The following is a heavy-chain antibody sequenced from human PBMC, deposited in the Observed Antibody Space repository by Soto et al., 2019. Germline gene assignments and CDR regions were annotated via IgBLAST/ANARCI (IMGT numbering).Heavy chain of an antibody. CDR3: AKDRHWNDAPYYYYYYGMDV. CDR1: GFTFSSYA. D-gene: IGHD1-1*01. Sequence: QPGGSLRLSCAASGFTFSSYAMSWVRQAPGKGLEWVSAISGSGGSTYYADSVKGRFTISRDNSKNTLYLQMNSLRAEDTAVYYCAKDRHWNDAPYYYYYYGMDVWGQGTTVTVSS. CDR2: ISGSGGST. V-gene: IGHV3-23*01. J-gene: IGHJ6*02.